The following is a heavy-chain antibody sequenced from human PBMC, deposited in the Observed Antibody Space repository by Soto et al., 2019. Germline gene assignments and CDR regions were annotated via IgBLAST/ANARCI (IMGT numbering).Heavy chain of an antibody. J-gene: IGHJ4*02. CDR1: GFTFTSFA. V-gene: IGHV3-30*09. Sequence: QVQLVESGGGVVQTGASLRLSCSASGFTFTSFAIHWVRQAPGKGLEWVAVISENGVNKYSAESLRGRFVISRDNSKNTVELEMYSLRPEDTAVYFCARRLTETVSALGYWGQGTLVSVSS. CDR3: ARRLTETVSALGY. CDR2: ISENGVNK. D-gene: IGHD2-8*01.